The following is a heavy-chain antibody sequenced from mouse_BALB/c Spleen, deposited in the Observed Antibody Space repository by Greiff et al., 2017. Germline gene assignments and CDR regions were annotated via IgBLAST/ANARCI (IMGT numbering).Heavy chain of an antibody. CDR3: ASSPIYYDYSWFAY. D-gene: IGHD2-4*01. J-gene: IGHJ3*01. V-gene: IGHV1S29*02. CDR1: GYTFTDYN. Sequence: EVQRVESGPELVKPGASVKISCKASGYTFTDYNMHWVKQSHGKSLEWIGYIYPYNGGTGYNQKFKSKATLTVDNSSSTAYMELRSLTSEDSAVYYCASSPIYYDYSWFAYWGQGTLVTVSA. CDR2: IYPYNGGT.